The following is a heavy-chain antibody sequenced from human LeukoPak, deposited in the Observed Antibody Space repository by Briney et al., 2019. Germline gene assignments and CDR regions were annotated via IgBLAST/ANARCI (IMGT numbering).Heavy chain of an antibody. CDR3: ARVTLVRGVSNCFDP. Sequence: SETLSLTCSVSGYFISSGYYWGWIRPPPGKGLEWIGNVYHSGSTDYNPSLKSRLTISVDASKNQFSMKLNSVSAADRAIYYCARVTLVRGVSNCFDPCGQGTLVTVSP. CDR2: VYHSGST. CDR1: GYFISSGYY. J-gene: IGHJ5*02. V-gene: IGHV4-38-2*01. D-gene: IGHD3-10*01.